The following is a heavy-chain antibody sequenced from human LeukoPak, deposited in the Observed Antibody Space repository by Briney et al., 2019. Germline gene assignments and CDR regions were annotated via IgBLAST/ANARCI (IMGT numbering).Heavy chain of an antibody. Sequence: GGSLRLSCEASGFTFSICSMNWVRQAPGKGLEWVSSMSANSFSIHYGESVTGRFTISRDNAKNSLHLQMNSLRVEDTGIYYCAREAPGDEAFDIWGQGTMVTVSS. V-gene: IGHV3-21*01. CDR3: AREAPGDEAFDI. CDR2: MSANSFSI. D-gene: IGHD7-27*01. CDR1: GFTFSICS. J-gene: IGHJ3*02.